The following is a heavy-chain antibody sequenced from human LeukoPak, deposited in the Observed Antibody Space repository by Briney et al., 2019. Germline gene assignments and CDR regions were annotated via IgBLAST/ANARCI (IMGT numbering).Heavy chain of an antibody. D-gene: IGHD6-6*01. CDR1: SVSISTFY. CDR2: IYYSGST. CDR3: ARGRFGSSSSFDY. V-gene: IGHV4-59*01. Sequence: PSGTLSLTCTVSSVSISTFYWNWIRQPPGKGLEWIGYIYYSGSTNYNPSLRSRVTILVDTSKNQFSLKLTSVTAADTAVYYCARGRFGSSSSFDYWGQGNLVTVSS. J-gene: IGHJ4*02.